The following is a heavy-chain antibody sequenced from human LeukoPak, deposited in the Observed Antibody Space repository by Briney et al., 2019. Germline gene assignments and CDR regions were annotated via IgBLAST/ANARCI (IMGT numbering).Heavy chain of an antibody. Sequence: QSGGSLRLSCAASEFTFSTYSMNWVRQAPGKVLEWVSYISSRATAIYYADSVKGRFTISRDNAKNSLYLQMNSLRAEDTAVYYCARDFGRYFFDYWGQGTLVTVSS. D-gene: IGHD3-10*01. CDR1: EFTFSTYS. CDR2: ISSRATAI. J-gene: IGHJ4*02. CDR3: ARDFGRYFFDY. V-gene: IGHV3-48*04.